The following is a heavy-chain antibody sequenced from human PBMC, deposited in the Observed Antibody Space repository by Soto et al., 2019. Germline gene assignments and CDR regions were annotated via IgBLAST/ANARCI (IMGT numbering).Heavy chain of an antibody. D-gene: IGHD2-15*01. V-gene: IGHV3-23*01. CDR2: ISGSGGST. CDR1: GFTFSSYA. Sequence: EVQLLESGGGLVQPGGSLRLSCAASGFTFSSYAMSWVCQAPGKGLEWVSAISGSGGSTYYADSVKGRFTISRDNSKNTLYLQMNSLRAEDTAVYYCAKRNCSGGSCYSAYYYYYMDVWGKGTTVTVSS. J-gene: IGHJ6*03. CDR3: AKRNCSGGSCYSAYYYYYMDV.